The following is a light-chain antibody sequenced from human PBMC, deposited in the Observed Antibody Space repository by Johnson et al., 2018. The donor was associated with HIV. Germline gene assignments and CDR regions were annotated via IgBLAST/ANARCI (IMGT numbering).Light chain of an antibody. J-gene: IGLJ1*01. CDR3: GTWDSSLSAPHYV. CDR2: ENN. Sequence: QSVLTQPPSVSAAPGQKVTISCSGSSSNIGNNYVSWYQQLPGTAPNLLIYENNKRPSGIPDRFSGSTSGTSATLGITGLQTGDEADYYCGTWDSSLSAPHYVFGTGTKVTVL. V-gene: IGLV1-51*02. CDR1: SSNIGNNY.